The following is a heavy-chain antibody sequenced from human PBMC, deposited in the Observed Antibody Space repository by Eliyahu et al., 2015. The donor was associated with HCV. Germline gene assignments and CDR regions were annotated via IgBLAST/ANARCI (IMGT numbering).Heavy chain of an antibody. Sequence: EVQLVESGGGLVKPGGSLRLSCAASGFXFSSYSMSWVRQAPGKGLEWVSSMGVASGYIYYADSVRGRFTISRDNAKNSLYLQMNSLRAEDTAFYFCARDKTSYNWGDYDYWGQGTLVTVSS. J-gene: IGHJ4*02. CDR3: ARDKTSYNWGDYDY. D-gene: IGHD1-20*01. CDR1: GFXFSSYS. V-gene: IGHV3-21*01. CDR2: MGVASGYI.